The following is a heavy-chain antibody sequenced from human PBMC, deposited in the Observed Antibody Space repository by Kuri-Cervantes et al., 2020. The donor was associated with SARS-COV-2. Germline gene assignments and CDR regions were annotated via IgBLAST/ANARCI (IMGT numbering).Heavy chain of an antibody. J-gene: IGHJ3*02. V-gene: IGHV3-53*01. D-gene: IGHD2-2*02. CDR2: IYSGGST. CDR3: ATVTPDIVVVPAAIRGAFDI. CDR1: GFTVSSNY. Sequence: GSLRLSCAASGFTVSSNYMSWVRQAPGKGLEWVSVIYSGGSTYYADSVKGRFTISRDNSKNTLYLQMNSLRAEDTAVYYCATVTPDIVVVPAAIRGAFDIWGQGTMVTVSS.